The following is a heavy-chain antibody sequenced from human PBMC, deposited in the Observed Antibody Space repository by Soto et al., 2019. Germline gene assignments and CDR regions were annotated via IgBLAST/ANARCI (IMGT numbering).Heavy chain of an antibody. Sequence: QVQLVQSGAEVKKPGSSVKVSCKASGGTFSSYAISWVRQAPGQGLEWMGGIIPIFGTANYAQKFQGRVTITADESTSTAYMELSSLRSEDTAVYYCASIVEEDSSGYYWAGWFDPWGQGTLVTVSS. CDR1: GGTFSSYA. D-gene: IGHD3-22*01. CDR3: ASIVEEDSSGYYWAGWFDP. J-gene: IGHJ5*02. CDR2: IIPIFGTA. V-gene: IGHV1-69*12.